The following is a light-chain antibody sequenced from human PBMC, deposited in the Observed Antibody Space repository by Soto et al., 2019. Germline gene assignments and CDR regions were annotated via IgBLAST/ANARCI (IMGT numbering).Light chain of an antibody. Sequence: EIVLTQSPGTLSLSPGERATLSCRASQSINSNYLAWYQQKPGQAPRLLIYGASSRATGIPDRFSGSGSGTDFTLTISRLEPEDFAVYYCQQYGSSPTRSDTFGQGTKLEIK. J-gene: IGKJ2*01. CDR3: QQYGSSPTRSDT. V-gene: IGKV3-20*01. CDR2: GAS. CDR1: QSINSNY.